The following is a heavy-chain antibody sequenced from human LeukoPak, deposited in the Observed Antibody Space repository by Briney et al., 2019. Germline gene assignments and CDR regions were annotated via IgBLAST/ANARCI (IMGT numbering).Heavy chain of an antibody. CDR1: GFTFSNYA. CDR3: ARDLYDSSESAFDI. Sequence: GGSLRLSCAASGFTFSNYAMHWVRQAPGKGLGGVAVISYDGSNKYYADSVKGRLTISRDNSKNTLYLQMNSLRAEDTAVYYCARDLYDSSESAFDIWGQGTMVTVSS. J-gene: IGHJ3*02. V-gene: IGHV3-30-3*01. D-gene: IGHD3-22*01. CDR2: ISYDGSNK.